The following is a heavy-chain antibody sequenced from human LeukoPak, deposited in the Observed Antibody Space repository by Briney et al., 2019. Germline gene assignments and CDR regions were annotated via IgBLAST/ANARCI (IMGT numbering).Heavy chain of an antibody. V-gene: IGHV4-59*08. Sequence: PSETLSLTCTVSSGSISSYSRSWIRQPPGKGLEWIGYIYYSGSTSYNPSLKSRVIMSVDTSKNQFSLKLSSVTAADTAVYYCARHGTLPYYYDSSGYPFLDYWGQGTLVTVSS. D-gene: IGHD3-22*01. CDR3: ARHGTLPYYYDSSGYPFLDY. CDR1: SGSISSYS. J-gene: IGHJ4*02. CDR2: IYYSGST.